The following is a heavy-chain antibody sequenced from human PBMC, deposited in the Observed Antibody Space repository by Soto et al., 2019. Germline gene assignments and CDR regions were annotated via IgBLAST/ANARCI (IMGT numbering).Heavy chain of an antibody. D-gene: IGHD2-2*01. CDR2: ISYDGSNK. CDR1: GFTFSSYA. V-gene: IGHV3-30-3*01. J-gene: IGHJ4*02. Sequence: QVQLVESGGGVVQTGRSLRLSCAASGFTFSSYAMHWVRQAPGKGMEWVAVISYDGSNKYDADYVKGRFTISRDNSKNKLYLQMSSLRAEDTAVYYCAVLSRRDCSSTSCLTSDYWGQGTLVTVSS. CDR3: AVLSRRDCSSTSCLTSDY.